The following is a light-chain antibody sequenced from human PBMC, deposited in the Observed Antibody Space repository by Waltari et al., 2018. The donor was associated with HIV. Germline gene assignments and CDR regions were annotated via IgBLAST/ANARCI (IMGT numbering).Light chain of an antibody. Sequence: QSALTQPPSASGPLGQSVTISCTGSSSDVGRYDYVSWYQQHPGKAPKLLMFEVNKRHSGVPDRVSGSKSGNTASLTVSGLQAEDEAEYSCSSDAGINPVIFGGGTTLTVL. V-gene: IGLV2-8*01. CDR1: SSDVGRYDY. CDR2: EVN. J-gene: IGLJ2*01. CDR3: SSDAGINPVI.